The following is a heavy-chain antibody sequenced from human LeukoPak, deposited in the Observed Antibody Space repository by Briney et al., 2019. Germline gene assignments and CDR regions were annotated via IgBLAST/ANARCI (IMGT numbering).Heavy chain of an antibody. J-gene: IGHJ3*02. CDR3: AKDTSQYYYDSSGYLNAFDI. D-gene: IGHD3-22*01. V-gene: IGHV3-9*01. CDR2: ISWNSGSI. CDR1: GFTFDDYA. Sequence: GGSLRLSCAASGFTFDDYAMHWVRHAPGKGLEWVSGISWNSGSIGYADSVKGRFTISRDNAKNSLYLQMNSLRAEDTALYYCAKDTSQYYYDSSGYLNAFDIWGQGTMVTVSS.